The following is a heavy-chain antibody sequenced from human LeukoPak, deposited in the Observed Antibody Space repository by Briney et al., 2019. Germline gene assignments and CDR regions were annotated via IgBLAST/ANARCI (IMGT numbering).Heavy chain of an antibody. CDR3: ARDSGSYSS. D-gene: IGHD1-26*01. V-gene: IGHV3-21*06. Sequence: AGSLRLSCAASGFTFSSYSMNWVRQAPGPGLEWVSSISSGSGYIDYADSVKGRFTISRDNAKNSLYLQMNSLRAEDTAVYYCARDSGSYSSWGQGTLVTVSS. CDR1: GFTFSSYS. CDR2: ISSGSGYI. J-gene: IGHJ4*02.